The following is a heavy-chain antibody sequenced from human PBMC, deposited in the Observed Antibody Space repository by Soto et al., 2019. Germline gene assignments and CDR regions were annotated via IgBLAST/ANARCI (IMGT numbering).Heavy chain of an antibody. D-gene: IGHD6-13*01. CDR1: GFSFSSYA. CDR2: FSDGGSNT. Sequence: EVQLLESGGGLVQPGGSLRLSCAASGFSFSSYAMNWVRQAPRKGLECVSAFSDGGSNTYYTDSVKGRFTISRDNSKNTVFLQMNSLRAEDTAVYYCAILDSSTWYTGYYFDYWGQGTLVTVSS. J-gene: IGHJ4*02. V-gene: IGHV3-23*01. CDR3: AILDSSTWYTGYYFDY.